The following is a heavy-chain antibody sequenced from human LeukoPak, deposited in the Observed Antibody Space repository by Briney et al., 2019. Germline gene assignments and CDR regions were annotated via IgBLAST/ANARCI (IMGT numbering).Heavy chain of an antibody. Sequence: ASVKVSCKASGYTFTSYGISWVRQAPGQGLEWMGWISAYNGNTNYAQKLQGRVTMTTDTSTSTAYMELRSLRSDDTAVYYCARVSRIAALECREGYWGQGTLVTVSS. CDR2: ISAYNGNT. D-gene: IGHD6-6*01. V-gene: IGHV1-18*01. CDR3: ARVSRIAALECREGY. CDR1: GYTFTSYG. J-gene: IGHJ4*02.